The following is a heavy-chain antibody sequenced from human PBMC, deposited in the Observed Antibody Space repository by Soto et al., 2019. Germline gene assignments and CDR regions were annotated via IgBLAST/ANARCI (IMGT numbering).Heavy chain of an antibody. V-gene: IGHV4-30-2*01. CDR1: GGSISSGGYS. Sequence: SETLSLTCAVSGGSISSGGYSWSWIRQPPGKGLEWIGYIYHSGSTYYNQSLKSRVTISVDRSKNQFSLKLSSVTAADTAVYYCARVPDRCGQGTLVTVSS. CDR2: IYHSGST. J-gene: IGHJ5*02. CDR3: ARVPDR. D-gene: IGHD2-2*01.